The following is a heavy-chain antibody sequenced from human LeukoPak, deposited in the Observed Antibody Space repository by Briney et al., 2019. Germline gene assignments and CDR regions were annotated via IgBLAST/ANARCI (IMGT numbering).Heavy chain of an antibody. CDR2: ISGDGSTT. J-gene: IGHJ5*02. D-gene: IGHD1/OR15-1a*01. V-gene: IGHV3-74*01. CDR1: GFTLSYYW. CDR3: ARDPRNKGFDP. Sequence: PGGSLRLSCAASGFTLSYYWMHWVRQGRGKGLVWVSTISGDGSTTHYADSVKGRFTISRDNAKNTLYLEMNSLRAEDTAVYYCARDPRNKGFDPWGQGTLVTVSS.